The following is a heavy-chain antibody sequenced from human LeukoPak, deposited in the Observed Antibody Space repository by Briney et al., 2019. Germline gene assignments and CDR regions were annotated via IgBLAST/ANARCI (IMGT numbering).Heavy chain of an antibody. J-gene: IGHJ5*01. D-gene: IGHD2-8*01. Sequence: GGSLRLSCAASGFTFSTYSMNWVRQAPGKGLEWISYIDYSGPITYADSVKGRFSISRDDAKNSLYLQMDSLRADDTAVYYCARVALPGTNNIWFDYWGQGILVTVSS. CDR3: ARVALPGTNNIWFDY. CDR2: IDYSGPI. V-gene: IGHV3-69-1*01. CDR1: GFTFSTYS.